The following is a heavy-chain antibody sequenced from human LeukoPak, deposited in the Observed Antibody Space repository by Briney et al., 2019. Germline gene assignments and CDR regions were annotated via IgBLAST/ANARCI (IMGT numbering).Heavy chain of an antibody. Sequence: SETLSLTCAVYGGSFSGYYWSWTRQPPGKGLEWIGEINHSGSTNYNPSLKSRVTISVDTSKNQFSLKLSSVTAADTAVYYCARVPPDYWGLLSPTTFDPWGQGTLVTVSS. J-gene: IGHJ5*02. D-gene: IGHD7-27*01. V-gene: IGHV4-34*01. CDR2: INHSGST. CDR1: GGSFSGYY. CDR3: ARVPPDYWGLLSPTTFDP.